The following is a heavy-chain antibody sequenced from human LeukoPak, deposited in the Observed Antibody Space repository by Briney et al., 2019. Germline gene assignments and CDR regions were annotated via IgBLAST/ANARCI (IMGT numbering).Heavy chain of an antibody. J-gene: IGHJ4*02. CDR2: ISSSSYI. D-gene: IGHD3-16*02. CDR1: GFTFSSYS. CDR3: ARIRITFGGVIVRQYYFDY. V-gene: IGHV3-21*04. Sequence: GGSLRLSCAASGFTFSSYSMNWVRQAPGKGLEWVSSISSSSYIYYADSVKGRFTISRDNAKNSLYLQMNSLRAEDTALYHCARIRITFGGVIVRQYYFDYWGQGTLVTVSS.